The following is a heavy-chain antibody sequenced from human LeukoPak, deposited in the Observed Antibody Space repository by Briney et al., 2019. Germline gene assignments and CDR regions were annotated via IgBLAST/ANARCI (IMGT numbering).Heavy chain of an antibody. CDR3: ARAATVTGIDY. D-gene: IGHD4-17*01. CDR2: INPNSGGT. J-gene: IGHJ4*02. Sequence: ASMKVSCKASGYTFTGYYMHWVRQAPGQGLDWMGWINPNSGGTNYAQNFQGRVTMTRDTSISTAYMELSRLRSDDTAVYYCARAATVTGIDYWGQGTLVTVSS. CDR1: GYTFTGYY. V-gene: IGHV1-2*02.